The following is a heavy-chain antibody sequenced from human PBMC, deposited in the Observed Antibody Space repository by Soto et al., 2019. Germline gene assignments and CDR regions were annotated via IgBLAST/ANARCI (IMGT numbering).Heavy chain of an antibody. V-gene: IGHV1-2*02. Sequence: RASVKVSCKASGYTFTGHYIHWVRQAPGQGLAWMGWINPNTGGTNYAQKFQGRVTMSRATNITTAYMDLSRLRSDDTAVYYCARHRLFYGDYGDAFGIWGQGTMVTVSS. CDR2: INPNTGGT. D-gene: IGHD4-17*01. CDR3: ARHRLFYGDYGDAFGI. CDR1: GYTFTGHY. J-gene: IGHJ3*02.